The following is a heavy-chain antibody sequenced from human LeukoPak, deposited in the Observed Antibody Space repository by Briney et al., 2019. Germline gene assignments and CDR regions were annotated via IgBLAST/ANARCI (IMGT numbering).Heavy chain of an antibody. V-gene: IGHV3-74*01. CDR1: GFTFSSYW. CDR2: INSDGSST. CDR3: ARRDGYNLGDFDY. D-gene: IGHD5-24*01. J-gene: IGHJ4*02. Sequence: GPLRLSCAASGFTFSSYWMHWVRQAPGKGLVWVSRINSDGSSTSYADSVKGRFTISRDNAKNTLYLQMNSLRAEDTAVYYCARRDGYNLGDFDYWGQGTLVTVSS.